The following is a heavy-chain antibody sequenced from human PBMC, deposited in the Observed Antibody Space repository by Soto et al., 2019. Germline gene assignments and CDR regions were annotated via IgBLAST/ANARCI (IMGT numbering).Heavy chain of an antibody. V-gene: IGHV3-23*01. J-gene: IGHJ4*02. Sequence: GGSLRLSCEASGFTFSSYAMSWVRQATGKGLEWVSAISGSGGSTYYADSVKGRFTISRDNSKNTLYLQMNSLRAEDTAVYYCAKDGTNYYDSSGYYGAFDYWGQGTLVTVSS. CDR2: ISGSGGST. D-gene: IGHD3-22*01. CDR1: GFTFSSYA. CDR3: AKDGTNYYDSSGYYGAFDY.